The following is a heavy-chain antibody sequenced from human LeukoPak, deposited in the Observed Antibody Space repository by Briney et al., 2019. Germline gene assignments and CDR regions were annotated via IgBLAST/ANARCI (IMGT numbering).Heavy chain of an antibody. CDR1: GYSISSGYY. D-gene: IGHD6-13*01. CDR2: IYHSGST. Sequence: SETLSLTCTVSGYSISSGYYWGWIRQPPGKGLEWIGSIYHSGSTYYNPTLKSRVTISVDTSKNQFSLKLSSVTAADTAVYYCARRAPRYSSSWYGVSHGRRRGNYFDYWGQGTLVTVSS. V-gene: IGHV4-38-2*02. CDR3: ARRAPRYSSSWYGVSHGRRRGNYFDY. J-gene: IGHJ4*02.